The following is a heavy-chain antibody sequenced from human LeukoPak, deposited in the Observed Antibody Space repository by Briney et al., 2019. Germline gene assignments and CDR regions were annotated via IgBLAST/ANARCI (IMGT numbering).Heavy chain of an antibody. Sequence: GGSLRLSCAASGFTISDYWMTWVRQAPGKGLECVANIKGDGSEKNYVDSVKGRFTISRDNAKNSLYLQMNSLRAEDTALYYCVRQAGVSWGQGTLVTVSS. D-gene: IGHD6-19*01. CDR1: GFTISDYW. J-gene: IGHJ5*02. CDR2: IKGDGSEK. CDR3: VRQAGVS. V-gene: IGHV3-7*01.